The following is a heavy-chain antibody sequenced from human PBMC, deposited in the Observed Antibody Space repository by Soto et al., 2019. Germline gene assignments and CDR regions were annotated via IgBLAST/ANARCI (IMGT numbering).Heavy chain of an antibody. CDR3: ARHIVVVPAAERYYYYMDV. Sequence: ASVKVSCKASGYTFTSYGISWVRQAPGQGLEWMGWISAYNGNTNYAQKLQGRVTMTTDTSTSTAYMELRSLRSDDTAVYYCARHIVVVPAAERYYYYMDVWGKGTTVTVSS. D-gene: IGHD2-2*01. CDR1: GYTFTSYG. V-gene: IGHV1-18*01. CDR2: ISAYNGNT. J-gene: IGHJ6*03.